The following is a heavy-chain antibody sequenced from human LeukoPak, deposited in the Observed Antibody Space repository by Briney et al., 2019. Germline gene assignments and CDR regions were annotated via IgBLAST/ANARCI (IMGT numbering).Heavy chain of an antibody. CDR2: ISGYNGAT. D-gene: IGHD4-11*01. J-gene: IGHJ3*02. Sequence: ASVKVSCKVSGYTFNSYGISWVRQAPGQGLEWMGWISGYNGATNYAQKVQGRVTVTTDTSTSTAYMELRSLTSDDTAVYYCARDASYSQHALDIWGQGTIVTVSS. CDR3: ARDASYSQHALDI. CDR1: GYTFNSYG. V-gene: IGHV1-18*01.